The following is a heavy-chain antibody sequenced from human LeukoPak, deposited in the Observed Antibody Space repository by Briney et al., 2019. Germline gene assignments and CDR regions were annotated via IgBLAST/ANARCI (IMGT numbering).Heavy chain of an antibody. V-gene: IGHV4-4*09. CDR3: ARSGEYSGSGPSWAFDI. J-gene: IGHJ3*02. CDR1: GGSITNYS. Sequence: PSETPSLTCSLSGGSITNYSWSWLRQPPGRGLEWIAWNYSSGNTEYNPSLKSRVTISLGTSNDQSSLRLTSVTASDTAVYYCARSGEYSGSGPSWAFDIWGQGTMVTVSS. CDR2: NYSSGNT. D-gene: IGHD3-10*01.